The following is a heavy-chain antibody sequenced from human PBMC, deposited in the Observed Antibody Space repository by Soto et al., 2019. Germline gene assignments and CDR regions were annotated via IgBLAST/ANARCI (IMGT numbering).Heavy chain of an antibody. Sequence: PGESLKISCKGSGYSFTSYWISWVRQMPGKGLEWMGRIDPSDSYTNYSPSFQGHVTISADKSISTAYLQWSSLKASDTAMYYCARHGGSIAAAEQDYWGQVTLVTVAS. J-gene: IGHJ4*02. D-gene: IGHD6-13*01. CDR3: ARHGGSIAAAEQDY. CDR1: GYSFTSYW. CDR2: IDPSDSYT. V-gene: IGHV5-10-1*01.